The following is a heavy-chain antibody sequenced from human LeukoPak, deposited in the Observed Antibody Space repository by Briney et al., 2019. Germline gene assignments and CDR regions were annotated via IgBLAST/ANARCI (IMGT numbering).Heavy chain of an antibody. Sequence: PGGSLRLSCAASGFTFSNYAMSWVRQAPGKGLEWVSGISGSSGNTYYVDSVKGRFTISRDNSKNTLYLQMNSLRAEDTAIYYCAKDAGYDIVRFNYWGQGTLVTVSS. CDR2: ISGSSGNT. J-gene: IGHJ4*02. CDR3: AKDAGYDIVRFNY. CDR1: GFTFSNYA. D-gene: IGHD3-9*01. V-gene: IGHV3-23*01.